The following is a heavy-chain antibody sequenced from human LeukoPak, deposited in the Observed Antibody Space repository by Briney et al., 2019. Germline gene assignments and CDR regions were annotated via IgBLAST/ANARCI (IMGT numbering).Heavy chain of an antibody. CDR2: IRHDGSNK. V-gene: IGHV3-30*02. CDR1: GFIFSSYG. D-gene: IGHD6-13*01. Sequence: GGSLRLSCAASGFIFSSYGMHWVRQAPGKGLEWVAFIRHDGSNKYYADSVKGRFIISRDNSKNTLYLQMNSLRAEDTAVYYCARDQDSSSSLDYWGQGTLVTVSS. CDR3: ARDQDSSSSLDY. J-gene: IGHJ4*02.